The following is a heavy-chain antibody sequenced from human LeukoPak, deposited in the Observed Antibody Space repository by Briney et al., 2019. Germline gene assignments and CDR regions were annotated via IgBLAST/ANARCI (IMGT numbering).Heavy chain of an antibody. CDR1: GFTFSSYA. Sequence: LAGGSLRLPCAASGFTFSSYAMGWVRQAPGKGLEWVSAISGSGGSTYYADSVKGRFTISRDNSKNTLYLQMNSLRAEDTAVYYCAKNLPHPSNYWGQGTLVTVSS. CDR3: AKNLPHPSNY. J-gene: IGHJ4*02. CDR2: ISGSGGST. V-gene: IGHV3-23*01.